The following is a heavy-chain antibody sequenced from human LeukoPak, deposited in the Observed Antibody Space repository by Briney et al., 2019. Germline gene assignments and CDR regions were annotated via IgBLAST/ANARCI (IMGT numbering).Heavy chain of an antibody. CDR2: IYYSGST. CDR3: ARIYCSSTSCYRVNYYYYYYMDV. Sequence: SETLSLTCTVSGGSISSSSYYWGWIRQPPGKGLEWIGSIYYSGSTYYNPSLKSRVTISVDTSKNQFSLKLSSVTAADTAGYYCARIYCSSTSCYRVNYYYYYYMDVWGKGTTVTISS. J-gene: IGHJ6*03. V-gene: IGHV4-39*01. CDR1: GGSISSSSYY. D-gene: IGHD2-2*01.